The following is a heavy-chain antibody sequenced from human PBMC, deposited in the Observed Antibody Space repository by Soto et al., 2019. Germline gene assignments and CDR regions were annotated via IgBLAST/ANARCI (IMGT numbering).Heavy chain of an antibody. CDR1: GFTFSSYG. CDR3: ARDRKVQVYPCLGMDV. Sequence: QVQLVESGGGVVQPGRSLRLSCAASGFTFSSYGMHWVRQAPGKGLEWVAVIWYDGSNKYYADSVKGRFTISRDNSKNTLYLQRNSLRAEDTAVYYCARDRKVQVYPCLGMDVWGQGTTVTVSS. CDR2: IWYDGSNK. V-gene: IGHV3-33*01. J-gene: IGHJ6*02. D-gene: IGHD5-18*01.